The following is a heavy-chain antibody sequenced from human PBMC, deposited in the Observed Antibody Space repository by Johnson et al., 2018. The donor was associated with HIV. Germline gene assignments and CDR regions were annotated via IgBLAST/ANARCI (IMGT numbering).Heavy chain of an antibody. CDR3: AKPRYYDNAFEM. D-gene: IGHD3-16*01. Sequence: VQLVESGGGVVQPGRSLRLSCAASGFTVSNYAMSWVRQGPGKGLEWVSAIGASGGRTFYADSVTGRFTISRDNSTNTLYLQMNSLRAEDTAVYYCAKPRYYDNAFEMWGQGTMVTVSS. CDR2: IGASGGRT. V-gene: IGHV3-23*04. CDR1: GFTVSNYA. J-gene: IGHJ3*02.